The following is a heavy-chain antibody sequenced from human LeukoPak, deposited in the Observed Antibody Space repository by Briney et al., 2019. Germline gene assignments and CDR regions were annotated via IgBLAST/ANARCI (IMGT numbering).Heavy chain of an antibody. CDR1: GFTFSSYW. J-gene: IGHJ4*02. V-gene: IGHV3-7*01. Sequence: GGSLRLSCAASGFTFSSYWMSWVRQAPGKGLEWVANIKQDGSEKYYVDSVKGRFTISRDNAKNSLYLQMSSLRAEDTAVYYCAREGYSYGFIGPYYFDYWGQGTLVTVSS. CDR3: AREGYSYGFIGPYYFDY. CDR2: IKQDGSEK. D-gene: IGHD5-18*01.